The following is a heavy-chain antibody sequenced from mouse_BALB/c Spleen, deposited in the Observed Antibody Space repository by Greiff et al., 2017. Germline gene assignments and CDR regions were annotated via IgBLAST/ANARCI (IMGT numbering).Heavy chain of an antibody. CDR2: IDPANGNT. CDR1: GFNIKDTY. J-gene: IGHJ3*01. V-gene: IGHV14-3*02. CDR3: ARAQFITTVPFAY. D-gene: IGHD1-2*01. Sequence: EVQLQQSGAELVKPGASVKLSCTASGFNIKDTYMHWVKQRPEQGLEWIGRIDPANGNTKYDPKFQGKATITADTSSNTAYLQLSSLTSEDTAFYYCARAQFITTVPFAYWGQGTLVTVSA.